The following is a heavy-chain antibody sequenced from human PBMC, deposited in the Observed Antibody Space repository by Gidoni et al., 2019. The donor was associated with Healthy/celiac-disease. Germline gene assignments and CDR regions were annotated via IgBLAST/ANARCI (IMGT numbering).Heavy chain of an antibody. J-gene: IGHJ3*02. Sequence: QVQLQESGPGLVKPSETLSLTCTVSAGSISSYYWSWIRQPPGKGLEWIGYIYYRGSTNYNPSLKSRVTISVDTSKNQFSLKLSSVTAADTAVYYCARDLTYYYDSSGHVRAFDIWGQGTMVTVSS. D-gene: IGHD3-22*01. CDR2: IYYRGST. CDR1: AGSISSYY. V-gene: IGHV4-59*01. CDR3: ARDLTYYYDSSGHVRAFDI.